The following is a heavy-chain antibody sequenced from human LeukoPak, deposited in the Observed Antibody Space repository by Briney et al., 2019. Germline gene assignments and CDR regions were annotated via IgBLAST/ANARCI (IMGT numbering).Heavy chain of an antibody. V-gene: IGHV4-39*01. CDR2: IYYSGST. D-gene: IGHD3-22*01. Sequence: ASETLSLTCTVSGGSISSSSYSWGWIRQPPGKGLEWIGSIYYSGSTYYNPSLKSRVTISVDTSKNQFSLKLSSVTAADTAVYYCATILAGLSYYYDSSGYPDYWGQGTLVTVSS. CDR1: GGSISSSSYS. CDR3: ATILAGLSYYYDSSGYPDY. J-gene: IGHJ4*02.